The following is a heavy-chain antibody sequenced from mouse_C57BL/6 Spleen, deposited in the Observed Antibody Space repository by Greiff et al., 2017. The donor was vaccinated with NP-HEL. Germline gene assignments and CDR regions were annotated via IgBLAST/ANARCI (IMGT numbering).Heavy chain of an antibody. Sequence: QVQRQQSGPELVKPGASVKISCKASGYAFSSSWMNWVKQRPGKGLEWIGRIYPGDGDTNYNGKFKGKATLTADKSSSTAYMQLSSLTSEDSAVYFCARSRGYGYLYAMDYWGQGTSVTVSS. D-gene: IGHD2-2*01. CDR3: ARSRGYGYLYAMDY. CDR2: IYPGDGDT. V-gene: IGHV1-82*01. CDR1: GYAFSSSW. J-gene: IGHJ4*01.